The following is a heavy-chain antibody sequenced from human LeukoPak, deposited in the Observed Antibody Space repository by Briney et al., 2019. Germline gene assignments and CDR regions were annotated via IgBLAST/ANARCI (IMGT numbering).Heavy chain of an antibody. CDR1: GFTFSSYA. J-gene: IGHJ4*02. Sequence: GRSLRLSCAASGFTFSSYAMSWARQAPGKGLEGVSALSGSCGSTYYADSVKGRFTISRENSKHTLYLQMNSLRAEDTAVYYCAKDYRSSSWSFDYWGQGTLVTVSS. CDR3: AKDYRSSSWSFDY. D-gene: IGHD6-13*01. V-gene: IGHV3-23*01. CDR2: LSGSCGST.